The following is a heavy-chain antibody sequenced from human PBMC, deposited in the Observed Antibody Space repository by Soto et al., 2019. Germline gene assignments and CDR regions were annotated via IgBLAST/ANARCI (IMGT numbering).Heavy chain of an antibody. CDR2: ISYDGKQT. Sequence: GRSLRLSCVAPGATFKDYGMHWVRQAPGKGLEWVAVISYDGKQTYYADSVKGRFTISKDKSKRTLFLQMNSLRVDDTAVYYCARDGWGSKWYFDLWGRGTLVTVSS. V-gene: IGHV3-30*03. J-gene: IGHJ2*01. CDR3: ARDGWGSKWYFDL. D-gene: IGHD3-16*01. CDR1: GATFKDYG.